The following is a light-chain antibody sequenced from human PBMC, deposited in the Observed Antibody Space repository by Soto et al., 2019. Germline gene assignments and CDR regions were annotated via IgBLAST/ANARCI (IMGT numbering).Light chain of an antibody. J-gene: IGKJ1*01. V-gene: IGKV3-20*01. CDR3: QQYETSPRT. Sequence: EIVLTQSPGTLSLSPGERATLSCRASQIITRNYLAWYQQKSRQAPRLLIYGASSRSTGIPDRFSGSGSGTDFTLTISRLEPEDFAVYFCQQYETSPRTFGQGTKV. CDR1: QIITRNY. CDR2: GAS.